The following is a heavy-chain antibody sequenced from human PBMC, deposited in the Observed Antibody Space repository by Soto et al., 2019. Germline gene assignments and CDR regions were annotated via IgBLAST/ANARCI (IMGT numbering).Heavy chain of an antibody. CDR1: CGSFIGYY. J-gene: IGHJ4*02. Sequence: SETLSLTCAFYCGSFIGYYWSWIRQPPGKGLEWIGEINHSGSTNYNPSLKSRVTISVDTSKNQFSLKLSSVTAADTAVYYCARGLGSGYALYYFDYWGQGTLVTVSS. CDR3: ARGLGSGYALYYFDY. D-gene: IGHD3-3*01. CDR2: INHSGST. V-gene: IGHV4-34*01.